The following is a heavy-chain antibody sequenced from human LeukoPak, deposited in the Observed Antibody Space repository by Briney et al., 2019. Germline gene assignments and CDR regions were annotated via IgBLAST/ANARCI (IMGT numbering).Heavy chain of an antibody. CDR3: AKDRANWAIDD. Sequence: PGGSLRLSCVASGFTFTDHPMNWVRQAPGKGVEWISYIGGDGIAFYADSVKGRFTASKDDARKSMYLQMNSLRVEDTAVYYCAKDRANWAIDDWGQGTQVTVSS. CDR1: GFTFTDHP. V-gene: IGHV3-69-1*01. D-gene: IGHD3-16*01. J-gene: IGHJ4*02. CDR2: IGGDGIA.